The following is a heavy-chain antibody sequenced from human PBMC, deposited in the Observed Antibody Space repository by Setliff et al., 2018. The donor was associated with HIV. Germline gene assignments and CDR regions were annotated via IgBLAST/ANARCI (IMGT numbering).Heavy chain of an antibody. V-gene: IGHV3-7*01. Sequence: GGSLRLSCAASGLTFTSYWMIWVRQAPGKGLEWVANINQDGNEKNYVDSVKGRFTISRDNAKNSLYLQMDSLRVEDTTVYYCTRKLAPGHGMDVWGQGTTVTVSS. CDR1: GLTFTSYW. J-gene: IGHJ6*02. D-gene: IGHD3-3*02. CDR3: TRKLAPGHGMDV. CDR2: INQDGNEK.